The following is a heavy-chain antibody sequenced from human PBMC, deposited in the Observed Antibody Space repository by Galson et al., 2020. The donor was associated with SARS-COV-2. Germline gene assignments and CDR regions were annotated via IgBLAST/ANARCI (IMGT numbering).Heavy chain of an antibody. D-gene: IGHD2-15*01. Sequence: GESLKISCAASGFTFSRYDMHWVRQAPGKGLVWVYRINGDGYTTTYADSVKGRFTISRDNAKNTLYLQMNRLRAEDTAVYYCASRGVVIPVTSFDSWGQGTLVTVSS. V-gene: IGHV3-74*01. CDR1: GFTFSRYD. J-gene: IGHJ4*02. CDR3: ASRGVVIPVTSFDS. CDR2: INGDGYTT.